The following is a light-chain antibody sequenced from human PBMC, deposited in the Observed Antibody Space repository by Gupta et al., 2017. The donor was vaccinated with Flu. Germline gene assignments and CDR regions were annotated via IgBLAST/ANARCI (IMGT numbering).Light chain of an antibody. CDR3: ESWNSNTPEV. J-gene: IGLJ2*01. Sequence: KLTCTLSSGHSNFIIAWDQQQPGKAARDLMKVDGGGSHNPVGGVPDRFSGSTSETDSCLTISDVVEEEDAFYFCESWNSNTPEVFGAGTKLTVL. CDR1: SGHSNFI. CDR2: VDGGGSH. V-gene: IGLV4-60*01.